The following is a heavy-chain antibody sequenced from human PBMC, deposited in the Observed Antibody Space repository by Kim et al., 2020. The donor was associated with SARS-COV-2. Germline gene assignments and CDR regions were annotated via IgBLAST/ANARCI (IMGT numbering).Heavy chain of an antibody. CDR2: IYHSGST. D-gene: IGHD2-2*01. CDR3: ARTAVVVPQGDVNWFDP. J-gene: IGHJ5*02. CDR1: GGSISSGGYS. V-gene: IGHV4-30-2*01. Sequence: SETLSLTCAVSGGSISSGGYSWSWIRQPPGKGLEWIGYIYHSGSTYYNPSLKSRVTISVDRSKNQFSLKLSSVTAADTAVYYCARTAVVVPQGDVNWFDP.